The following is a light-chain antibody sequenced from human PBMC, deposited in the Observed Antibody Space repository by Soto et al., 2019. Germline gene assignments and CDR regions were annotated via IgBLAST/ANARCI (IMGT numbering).Light chain of an antibody. CDR3: QQLNSYPLT. CDR2: AAS. J-gene: IGKJ4*01. V-gene: IGKV1-9*01. Sequence: DIQLTQSPSFLSASVGDRVTITCRASQGIRSYLAWYQVKPGKAPKPLIYAASTLQSGVPSRFSGSGSVNELTLPISCLQPEDFATYYCQQLNSYPLTYGGGTKVEIK. CDR1: QGIRSY.